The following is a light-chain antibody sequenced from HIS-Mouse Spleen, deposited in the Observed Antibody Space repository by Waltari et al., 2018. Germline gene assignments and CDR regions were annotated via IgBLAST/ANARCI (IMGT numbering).Light chain of an antibody. CDR3: AAWDDSLSGPV. CDR1: SSDVGGYNY. Sequence: QSALTQPASVSGSPGQSITISCTGTSSDVGGYNYVSWYQQHPGKAPKLMIYDVSNRPSGVSNRFSGSKSGNTASLTISGLQAEDEADYYCAAWDDSLSGPVFGGGIKLTVL. CDR2: DVS. V-gene: IGLV2-14*03. J-gene: IGLJ3*02.